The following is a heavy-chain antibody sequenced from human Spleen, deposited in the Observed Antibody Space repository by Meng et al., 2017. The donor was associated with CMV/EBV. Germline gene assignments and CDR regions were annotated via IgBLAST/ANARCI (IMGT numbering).Heavy chain of an antibody. CDR1: FSDYS. CDR3: ARDREGESDYNNYKWFDP. V-gene: IGHV3-21*01. J-gene: IGHJ5*02. CDR2: ISSSSSII. Sequence: FSDYSMNWVRQAPGKGLEWLSSISSSSSIIYYADSVKGRFTISRDNAKNSMYLQMNSLRAEDTAVYYCARDREGESDYNNYKWFDPWGQGTLVTVSS. D-gene: IGHD4-11*01.